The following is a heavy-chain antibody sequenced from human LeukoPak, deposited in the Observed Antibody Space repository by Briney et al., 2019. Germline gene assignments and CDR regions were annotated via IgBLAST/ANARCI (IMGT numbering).Heavy chain of an antibody. CDR3: ARQIVWRDVVPAADFDY. D-gene: IGHD2-2*01. CDR2: IYYSGST. J-gene: IGHJ4*02. CDR1: GGSISSSSYY. V-gene: IGHV4-39*01. Sequence: PSEALSLTCTVSGGSISSSSYYWGWIRQPPGKGLEWIGSIYYSGSTYYNPSLKSRVTISVDTSKNQFSLKLSSVTAADTAVYYCARQIVWRDVVPAADFDYWGQGTLVTVSS.